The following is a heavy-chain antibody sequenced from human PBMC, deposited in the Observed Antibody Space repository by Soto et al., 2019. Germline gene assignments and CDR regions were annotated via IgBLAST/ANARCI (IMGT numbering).Heavy chain of an antibody. D-gene: IGHD1-26*01. CDR2: ISYDGSNT. CDR3: AKDRKYSGTWHFDD. Sequence: QVHLVESGGGVVQPGRSLRLSCAASGFTFSSYGMHWVRQAPGKGLEWGAVISYDGSNTYYADSGKGRFTISRDNSKNALYLQMNSLRAEDTAVYHCAKDRKYSGTWHFDDWCQGTLVTVSS. CDR1: GFTFSSYG. V-gene: IGHV3-30*18. J-gene: IGHJ4*02.